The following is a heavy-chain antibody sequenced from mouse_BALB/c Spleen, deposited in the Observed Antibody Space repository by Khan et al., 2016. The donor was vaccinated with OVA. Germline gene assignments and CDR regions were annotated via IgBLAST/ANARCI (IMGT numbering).Heavy chain of an antibody. CDR3: ARGGYGGFAY. J-gene: IGHJ3*01. D-gene: IGHD2-14*01. CDR1: GYTFTSYD. CDR2: MFPGDGST. V-gene: IGHV1-85*01. Sequence: QVQLQQSGAELVKPGASVKLSCKASGYTFTSYDINWVRQRPEQGLEWIGWMFPGDGSTKYNENFKGKATLTTAKSSSTAYMPLSRLTSEASGSFFGARGGYGGFAYWGQGTLVTVSA.